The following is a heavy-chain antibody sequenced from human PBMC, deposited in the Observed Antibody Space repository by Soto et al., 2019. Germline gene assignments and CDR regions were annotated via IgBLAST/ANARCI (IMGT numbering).Heavy chain of an antibody. CDR3: ARDIAVGLVAY. CDR1: GYTFTSYG. Sequence: QVQLVQSGAEVKKPGASVKVSCKASGYTFTSYGISWVRQAPGQGLEWMGWISAYNGNTKSAQKLQGRVTMTTDTSTSTAYMERMSMRSADTAVYYCARDIAVGLVAYLGQGTLVTVSA. J-gene: IGHJ4*02. CDR2: ISAYNGNT. V-gene: IGHV1-18*01. D-gene: IGHD6-19*01.